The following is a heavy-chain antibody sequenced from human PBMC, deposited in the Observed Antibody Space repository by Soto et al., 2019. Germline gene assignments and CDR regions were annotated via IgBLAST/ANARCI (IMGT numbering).Heavy chain of an antibody. CDR3: AGGITTVPTSGY. D-gene: IGHD4-17*01. CDR1: GGTYSSYA. V-gene: IGHV1-69*12. CDR2: IMPIFGTP. J-gene: IGHJ4*02. Sequence: QVQLVQSGAEVKKPGSSVKVSCRASGGTYSSYAISRVRQAPGQGLEWVGGIMPIFGTPNYAQKIQGRVTITADESTTTAYMELSSVRSEDTAVYYCAGGITTVPTSGYWGQGTLVTVSS.